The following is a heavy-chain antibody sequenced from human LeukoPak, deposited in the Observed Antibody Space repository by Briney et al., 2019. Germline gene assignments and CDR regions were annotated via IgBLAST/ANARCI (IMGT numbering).Heavy chain of an antibody. J-gene: IGHJ6*03. Sequence: PGGSLRLSCAASGFAFSNYGMNWVRQAPGKGLEWVSGITGSAGTTYYADSVKGRFTISRDNSKNTLYLQMNSLRAEDTAVYYCAREGVSSSWYYYYYMDVWGKGTTVTVSS. V-gene: IGHV3-23*01. D-gene: IGHD6-13*01. CDR3: AREGVSSSWYYYYYMDV. CDR2: ITGSAGTT. CDR1: GFAFSNYG.